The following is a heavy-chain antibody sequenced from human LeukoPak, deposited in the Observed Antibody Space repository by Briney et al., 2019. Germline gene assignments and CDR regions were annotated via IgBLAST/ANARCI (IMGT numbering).Heavy chain of an antibody. CDR2: INPNSGGT. Sequence: ASVKVSCKASGYTFTGYYMHWVRQAPGQGLGWMGWINPNSGGTNYAQKFQGRVTMTRDTSISTAYMELSRLRSDDTAVYYCARAPYGSGSYYNVFWGQGTLVTVSS. V-gene: IGHV1-2*02. CDR3: ARAPYGSGSYYNVF. J-gene: IGHJ4*02. CDR1: GYTFTGYY. D-gene: IGHD3-10*01.